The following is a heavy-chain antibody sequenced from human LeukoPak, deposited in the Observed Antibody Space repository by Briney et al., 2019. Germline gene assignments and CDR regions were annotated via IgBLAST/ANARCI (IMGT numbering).Heavy chain of an antibody. J-gene: IGHJ4*02. CDR3: ARGAEAETSPLDF. Sequence: ASVKVSCKASGYIFSDYYMHWVRQAPGQGLEWLGWINPKSGAADYAQQFRGRVTMTRDTSIITDYMEMKRVTSDDTAVYYCARGAEAETSPLDFWGQGTLVIVS. CDR1: GYIFSDYY. CDR2: INPKSGAA. D-gene: IGHD6-13*01. V-gene: IGHV1-2*02.